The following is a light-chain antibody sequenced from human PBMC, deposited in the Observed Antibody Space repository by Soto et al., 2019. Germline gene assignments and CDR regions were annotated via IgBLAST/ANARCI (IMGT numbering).Light chain of an antibody. V-gene: IGKV3-20*01. CDR2: VAS. J-gene: IGKJ2*01. CDR3: QKYGSSPYT. Sequence: DMALTLSPGPLSLSPREIATLSLSARKSVCSSDLAWYHQKPGQAPRLLIYVASSTAIGIPDRFSVSWSGTDFTLTIRRLELGDFAVYYCQKYGSSPYTFGQATKLPIK. CDR1: KSVCSSD.